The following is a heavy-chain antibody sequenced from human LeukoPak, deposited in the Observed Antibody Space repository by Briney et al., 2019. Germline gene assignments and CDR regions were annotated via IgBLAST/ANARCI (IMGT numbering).Heavy chain of an antibody. J-gene: IGHJ4*02. CDR2: ISGSGGST. Sequence: GGSLRLSCAASGFTFSSYAMSWVRQAPGKGLEWVSEISGSGGSTYYAGSVKGRFTISRDNSKNTLYLQMNSLRAEDTAVYYCAKGSRDSSGWYRDYWGQGTLVTVSS. V-gene: IGHV3-23*01. D-gene: IGHD6-19*01. CDR1: GFTFSSYA. CDR3: AKGSRDSSGWYRDY.